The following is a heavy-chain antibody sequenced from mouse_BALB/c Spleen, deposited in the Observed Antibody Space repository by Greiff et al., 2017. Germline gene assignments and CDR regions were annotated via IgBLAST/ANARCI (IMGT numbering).Heavy chain of an antibody. V-gene: IGHV3-2*02. Sequence: EVQLQESGPGLVTPSQSLSLTCTVTGYSITSDYAWYWIRQSPGNKLEWMGYISYSGSTSYNPSLKSRISITRDTSKNQFFLQLNSVTTEDTATYYCAREDRYDGGNYFDYWGQGTTLTVSS. D-gene: IGHD2-14*01. CDR2: ISYSGST. J-gene: IGHJ2*01. CDR3: AREDRYDGGNYFDY. CDR1: GYSITSDYA.